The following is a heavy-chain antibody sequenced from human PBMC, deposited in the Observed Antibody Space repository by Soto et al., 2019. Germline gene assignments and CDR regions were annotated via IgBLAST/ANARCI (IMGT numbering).Heavy chain of an antibody. J-gene: IGHJ4*02. V-gene: IGHV3-33*01. Sequence: QVQLVESGGGVVQPGRSLRLSCAASGFTFSSYGMHWVRQAPGKGLEWVAVLWYDGSNKYYADSVKGRFTISRDNSKNTLYLKMNSLRAEDTAVYYCARDRDIVLMVYAIRTGYFDYWGQGTLVTVSS. D-gene: IGHD2-8*01. CDR1: GFTFSSYG. CDR3: ARDRDIVLMVYAIRTGYFDY. CDR2: LWYDGSNK.